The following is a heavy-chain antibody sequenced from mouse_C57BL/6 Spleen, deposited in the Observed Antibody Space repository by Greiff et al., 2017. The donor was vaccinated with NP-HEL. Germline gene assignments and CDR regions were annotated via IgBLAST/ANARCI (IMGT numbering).Heavy chain of an antibody. CDR2: ISSGSSTI. V-gene: IGHV5-17*01. D-gene: IGHD1-1*01. CDR3: ASRGSSPYWYFGV. CDR1: GFTFSDYG. J-gene: IGHJ1*03. Sequence: DVHLVESGGGLVKPGGSLKLSCAASGFTFSDYGMHWVRQAPEKGLEWVAYISSGSSTIYYADTVKGRFTISRDNAKNTLFLQMTSLRSEDTAMYYCASRGSSPYWYFGVWGTGTTVTVSS.